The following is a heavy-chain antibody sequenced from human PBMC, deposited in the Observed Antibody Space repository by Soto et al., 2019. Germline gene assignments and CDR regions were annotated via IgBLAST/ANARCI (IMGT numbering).Heavy chain of an antibody. D-gene: IGHD3-10*01. Sequence: SETLSLTCTVSGGSVSSGDYFWSWLRQSPGKRLEWIAYIYYSGSTNYNPSLKSRATISVDTSKRQVSLTLTSMTAADAALYYCARSPNYYYYGSDVWGQGTAVTVSS. J-gene: IGHJ6*02. CDR2: IYYSGST. CDR1: GGSVSSGDYF. CDR3: ARSPNYYYYGSDV. V-gene: IGHV4-61*08.